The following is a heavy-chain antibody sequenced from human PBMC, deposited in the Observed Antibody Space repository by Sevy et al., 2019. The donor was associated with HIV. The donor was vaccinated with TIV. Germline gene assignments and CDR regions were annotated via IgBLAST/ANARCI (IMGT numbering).Heavy chain of an antibody. CDR1: GFTFSSYS. V-gene: IGHV3-21*01. J-gene: IGHJ6*02. Sequence: GGSLRLSCAASGFTFSSYSMNWVRQAPGKGLEWVSSFRSSSSYIHYADSVKGRFTISRDNAKNTLYLQMNSLRAEDTAVYYCARDHDSSAWYPNGYYYYGMDVWGQGTTVTVSS. CDR2: FRSSSSYI. CDR3: ARDHDSSAWYPNGYYYYGMDV. D-gene: IGHD6-19*01.